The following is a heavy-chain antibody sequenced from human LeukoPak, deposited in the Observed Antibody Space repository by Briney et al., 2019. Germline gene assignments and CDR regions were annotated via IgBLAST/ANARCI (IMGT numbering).Heavy chain of an antibody. CDR3: VLWGDYDVLTGYYVPDY. Sequence: PGGSLRLSCVASGFTFINYAISWVRQAPGKGLECLSAITVSGTNTYYAASLKGQFTISKDNCKNTVFLQMNSLRHEDTAIYYCVLWGDYDVLTGYYVPDYWGQGTLVTVSS. J-gene: IGHJ4*02. CDR1: GFTFINYA. V-gene: IGHV3-23*01. D-gene: IGHD3-9*01. CDR2: ITVSGTNT.